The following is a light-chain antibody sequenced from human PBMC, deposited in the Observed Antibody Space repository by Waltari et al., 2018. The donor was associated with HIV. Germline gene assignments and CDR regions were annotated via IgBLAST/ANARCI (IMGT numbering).Light chain of an antibody. CDR3: QQRRSWPIT. CDR1: QSVDSY. J-gene: IGKJ5*01. CDR2: DAS. Sequence: EILLTQSTGTLSLSPGERATLSCRASQSVDSYLAWYQQKPGQAPRLLIFDASNSATGIPARFSGSGSGTDFTLTITSLEPEDFAVYYCQQRRSWPITFGQGTRLEIK. V-gene: IGKV3-11*01.